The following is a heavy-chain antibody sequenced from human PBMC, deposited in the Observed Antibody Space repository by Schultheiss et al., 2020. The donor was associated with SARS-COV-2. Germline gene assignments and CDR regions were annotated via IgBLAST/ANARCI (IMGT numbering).Heavy chain of an antibody. CDR1: GGSISSGGYY. J-gene: IGHJ6*03. D-gene: IGHD1-14*01. CDR2: IYYSGST. V-gene: IGHV4-61*08. Sequence: SETLSLTCTVSGGSISSGGYYWSWIRQHPGKGLEWIGYIYYSGSTNYNPSLKSRVSISVDTSKNQFSLKLTSVTAADTAVYYCARTGDYYYYYYMDVWGKGTTVTVSS. CDR3: ARTGDYYYYYYMDV.